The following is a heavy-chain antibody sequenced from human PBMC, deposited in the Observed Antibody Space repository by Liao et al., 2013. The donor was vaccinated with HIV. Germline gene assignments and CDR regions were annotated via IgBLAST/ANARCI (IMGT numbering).Heavy chain of an antibody. CDR3: ARAPYYSGSGSYSNSIPFDY. D-gene: IGHD3-10*01. Sequence: QVQLQESGPGLVKPSETLSLSCSVSGGSINTYHWSWIRQPAGKGLEWIGRISPTGDTLSPTGNANSNPSLRSRVTVSVDVSTNQLSLRLSSVTAADTAIYYCARAPYYSGSGSYSNSIPFDYWGQGTLVTVSS. V-gene: IGHV4-4*07. CDR1: GGSINTYH. CDR2: ISPTGDTLSPTGNA. J-gene: IGHJ4*02.